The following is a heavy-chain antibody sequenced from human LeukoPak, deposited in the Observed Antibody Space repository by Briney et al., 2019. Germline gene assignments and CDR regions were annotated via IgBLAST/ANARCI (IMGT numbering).Heavy chain of an antibody. D-gene: IGHD5-24*01. V-gene: IGHV4-34*01. CDR2: INHSGST. CDR1: GGSFSGYY. Sequence: SETLSLTCAVYGGSFSGYYWSWIRQPPGKGLEWIGEINHSGSTNYNPSLKSRVTISVDTSKNQFSLKLSSVTAADTAVYYCARGGWLQHLYYYYMDVWGKGTTVTVSS. CDR3: ARGGWLQHLYYYYMDV. J-gene: IGHJ6*03.